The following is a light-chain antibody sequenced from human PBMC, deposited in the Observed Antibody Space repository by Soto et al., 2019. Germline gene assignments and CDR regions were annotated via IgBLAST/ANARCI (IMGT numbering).Light chain of an antibody. CDR1: QSISSW. CDR2: DAS. V-gene: IGKV1-5*01. Sequence: DIQMTQSPSTLSASVGDRVTIXXRASQSISSWLAWYQQKPGKAPKLXXYDASSLESGVPSRFSGSGSGTEFTLTISSLQPDDFATYYCQQYNSYSPWTFGQGTKVDIK. J-gene: IGKJ1*01. CDR3: QQYNSYSPWT.